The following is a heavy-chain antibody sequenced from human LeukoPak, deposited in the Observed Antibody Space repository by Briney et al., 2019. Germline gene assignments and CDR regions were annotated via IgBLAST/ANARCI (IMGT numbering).Heavy chain of an antibody. Sequence: SETLSLTCTVSGGSISSSSYYWGWIRQPPGKGLEWIGSIYYSGSTYYNPSLKSRVTISVDTSKNQFSLKLSSVTAADTAVYYCARDTPDIVVVVAATLDAFDIRGQGTMVTVSS. CDR3: ARDTPDIVVVVAATLDAFDI. J-gene: IGHJ3*02. CDR1: GGSISSSSYY. CDR2: IYYSGST. D-gene: IGHD2-15*01. V-gene: IGHV4-39*07.